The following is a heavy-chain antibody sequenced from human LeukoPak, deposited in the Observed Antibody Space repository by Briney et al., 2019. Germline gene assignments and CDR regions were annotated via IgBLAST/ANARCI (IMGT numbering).Heavy chain of an antibody. CDR1: GFTFSRDG. CDR3: ARDGGGYCGGD. D-gene: IGHD2-21*01. V-gene: IGHV3-33*07. J-gene: IGHJ4*02. Sequence: GGSLRLSCAASGFTFSRDGMYWVCQAPRKGLGRVAVIWNDGSNKYYADSVKGRFTISRDNSKNTLYLQMNSLRAEDTAVYYCARDGGGYCGGDWGQGTLVTVSS. CDR2: IWNDGSNK.